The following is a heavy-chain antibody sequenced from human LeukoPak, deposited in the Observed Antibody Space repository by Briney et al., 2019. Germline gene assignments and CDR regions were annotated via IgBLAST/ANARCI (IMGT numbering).Heavy chain of an antibody. V-gene: IGHV3-74*01. CDR2: IKSDGSST. CDR1: GFTFSSYW. J-gene: IGHJ3*02. D-gene: IGHD3-10*01. CDR3: ARDLHYAFDI. Sequence: PGGSLRLSCAASGFTFSSYWMHWVRQAPGKGLVWVSHIKSDGSSTSYADSVKGRFTISRDNAKNTLYLQMNSLRAEDTAVYYCARDLHYAFDIWGQGTMVTASS.